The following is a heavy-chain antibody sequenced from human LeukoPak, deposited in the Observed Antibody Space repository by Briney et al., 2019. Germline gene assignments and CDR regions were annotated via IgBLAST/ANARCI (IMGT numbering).Heavy chain of an antibody. V-gene: IGHV3-30*01. Sequence: GGSLRLSCAASEFIFRSYPMHWVRQAPGKGLEWVAVVSYDGSGENYADSVNGRFTISRDNSKNTLYLQMNSLSAEDTAVFYCARDGVGTAFDLWGQGTMVTVSS. CDR2: VSYDGSGE. D-gene: IGHD1-26*01. CDR1: EFIFRSYP. CDR3: ARDGVGTAFDL. J-gene: IGHJ3*01.